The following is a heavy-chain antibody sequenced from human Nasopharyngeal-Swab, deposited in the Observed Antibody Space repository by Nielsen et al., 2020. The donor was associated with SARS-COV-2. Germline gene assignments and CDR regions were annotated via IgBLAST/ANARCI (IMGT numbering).Heavy chain of an antibody. CDR2: ISSCSTYI. Sequence: GGSLRLSCAASGFTFSTYNMNWVRQAPGKGLEWVSSISSCSTYIYYADSVKGRFTISRDSAQSSLFLQMNSLRAEDTAVYYCARDGLDYDFWSAYFMDVWGQGTTVTVSS. V-gene: IGHV3-21*01. D-gene: IGHD3-3*01. J-gene: IGHJ6*02. CDR1: GFTFSTYN. CDR3: ARDGLDYDFWSAYFMDV.